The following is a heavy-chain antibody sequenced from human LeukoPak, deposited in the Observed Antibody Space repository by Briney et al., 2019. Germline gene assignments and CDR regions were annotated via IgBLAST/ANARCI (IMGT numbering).Heavy chain of an antibody. V-gene: IGHV3-23*01. J-gene: IGHJ4*02. CDR1: GFTFSSYA. CDR2: ISASGDST. D-gene: IGHD1-1*01. Sequence: GGSLRLSCAAPGFTFSSYAMSWARQAPGKGLEWVSTISASGDSTYYADSVKGRFTISRDISRNTLYVQMNSLRAEDTAVYYCARYIRSPLYYFDYWGRGTLVTVSS. CDR3: ARYIRSPLYYFDY.